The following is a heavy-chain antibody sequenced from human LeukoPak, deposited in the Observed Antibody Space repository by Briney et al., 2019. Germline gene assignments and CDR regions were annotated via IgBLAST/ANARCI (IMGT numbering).Heavy chain of an antibody. V-gene: IGHV1-18*01. CDR3: ARGNGWYYYYYMDV. J-gene: IGHJ6*03. D-gene: IGHD1-1*01. CDR2: ISAYNGNT. CDR1: GGTFSSYA. Sequence: GASVKVSCKASGGTFSSYAISWVRQAPGQGLEWMGWISAYNGNTNYAQKLQGRVTMTTDTSTSTAYMELRSLRSDDTAVYYCARGNGWYYYYYMDVWGKGTTVTVSS.